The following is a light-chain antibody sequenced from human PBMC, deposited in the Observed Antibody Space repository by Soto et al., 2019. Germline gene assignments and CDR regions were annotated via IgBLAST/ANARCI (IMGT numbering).Light chain of an antibody. CDR2: GAS. CDR3: QQYGNAPFT. V-gene: IGKV3-20*01. J-gene: IGKJ3*01. Sequence: EIVLTQSPGTLSFSPGERATLTCRASQSVSSSYLAWFQQKPGQAPRLLIYGASSRATGIPDRFSGSGSGTDFPLTISRLEPEDFAVYYWQQYGNAPFTFGPGTKVDIK. CDR1: QSVSSSY.